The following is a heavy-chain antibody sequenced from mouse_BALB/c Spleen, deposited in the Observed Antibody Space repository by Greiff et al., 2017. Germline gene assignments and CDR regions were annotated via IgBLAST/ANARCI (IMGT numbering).Heavy chain of an antibody. CDR1: GFSLTSYG. Sequence: QVQLQQSGPSLVQPSQSLSITCTVSGFSLTSYGVHWVRQSPGKGLEWLGVIWRGGSTDYNAAFMSRLSITKDNSKSQVFFKMNSLQADDTAIYYCAKSHGNYEPLYYAMDYWGQGTSVTVSS. D-gene: IGHD2-1*01. J-gene: IGHJ4*01. CDR2: IWRGGST. V-gene: IGHV2-5-1*01. CDR3: AKSHGNYEPLYYAMDY.